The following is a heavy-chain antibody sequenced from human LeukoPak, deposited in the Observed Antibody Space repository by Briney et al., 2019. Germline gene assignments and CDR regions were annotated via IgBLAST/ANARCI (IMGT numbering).Heavy chain of an antibody. CDR2: FDPEDGET. CDR1: GYTLTELS. V-gene: IGHV1-24*01. J-gene: IGHJ5*02. CDR3: ATGYCSGGSCLSNWFDP. Sequence: ASVKVSCKVSGYTLTELSMHWVRQAPGKGLEWVGGFDPEDGETIYAQKFQGRVTMTEDTSTDTAYMELSSLRSEDTAVYYCATGYCSGGSCLSNWFDPWGQGTLVTVSS. D-gene: IGHD2-15*01.